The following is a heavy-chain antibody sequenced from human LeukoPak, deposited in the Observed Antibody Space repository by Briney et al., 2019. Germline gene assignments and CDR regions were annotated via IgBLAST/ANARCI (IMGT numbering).Heavy chain of an antibody. CDR3: ARDLRALLTHYYYYYGMDV. Sequence: GGSLRLSCAASGFTFSSYGMHWVRQAPGEGLEWVAVIWYDGSNKYYADSVKGRFTISRDNSKNTLYLQMNSLRAADTAVYYCARDLRALLTHYYYYYGMDVWGQGTTVTVSS. CDR2: IWYDGSNK. V-gene: IGHV3-33*01. CDR1: GFTFSSYG. D-gene: IGHD3-10*01. J-gene: IGHJ6*02.